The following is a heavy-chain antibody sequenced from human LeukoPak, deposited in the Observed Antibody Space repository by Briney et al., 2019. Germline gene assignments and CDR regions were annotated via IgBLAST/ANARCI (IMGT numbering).Heavy chain of an antibody. J-gene: IGHJ4*02. CDR3: LRGDRRDY. Sequence: GGSLRLSCAASGFTFSGYNMHWVRQAPGKGLEWVSSIDSSGGYMFYADSVKGRFIISRDNAKDSLYLQMNSLRVEDTAVYYCLRGDRRDYWGQGTLVTVSS. V-gene: IGHV3-21*06. CDR1: GFTFSGYN. CDR2: IDSSGGYM.